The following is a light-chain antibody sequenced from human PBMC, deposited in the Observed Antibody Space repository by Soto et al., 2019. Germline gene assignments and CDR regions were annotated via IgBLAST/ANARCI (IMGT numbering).Light chain of an antibody. J-gene: IGLJ1*01. V-gene: IGLV1-40*01. Sequence: QSVLTQPPSVSGAPGQRVTISCTGSSSNIGANSDVHWYQQLTGAAPKLLIFSNSKRPSGVSDRFSGSKSGTSASLAITGLQAEDEADYYCQSYDNSLSGFYVFGTGTKVTVL. CDR2: SNS. CDR3: QSYDNSLSGFYV. CDR1: SSNIGANSD.